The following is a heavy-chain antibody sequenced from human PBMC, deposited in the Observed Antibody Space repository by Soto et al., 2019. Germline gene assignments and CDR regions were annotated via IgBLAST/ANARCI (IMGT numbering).Heavy chain of an antibody. V-gene: IGHV3-74*01. D-gene: IGHD3-3*01. CDR1: GFTFSSYW. J-gene: IGHJ6*02. Sequence: PGGSLRLSCAASGFTFSSYWMHWVRQAPGKGLVWVSRINSDGSSTSYADSVKGRFTISRDNAKNTLYLQMNSLRAEDTAVYYCARVEPGYDFWSGYYYYYGMGVLGQGTTVTVSS. CDR3: ARVEPGYDFWSGYYYYYGMGV. CDR2: INSDGSST.